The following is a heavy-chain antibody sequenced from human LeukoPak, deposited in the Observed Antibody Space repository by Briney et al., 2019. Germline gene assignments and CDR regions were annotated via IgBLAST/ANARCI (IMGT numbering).Heavy chain of an antibody. CDR2: ISSSGSTI. J-gene: IGHJ3*02. Sequence: GGSLRLSCAASGFTFSSYEMNWVRQAPGKGLEWVSYISSSGSTIYYADSVKGRFTISRDNAKNSLYLQMNSLGAEDTAVYYCARDSVEATPKDAFDIWGQGTMVTVSS. CDR1: GFTFSSYE. D-gene: IGHD1-26*01. CDR3: ARDSVEATPKDAFDI. V-gene: IGHV3-48*03.